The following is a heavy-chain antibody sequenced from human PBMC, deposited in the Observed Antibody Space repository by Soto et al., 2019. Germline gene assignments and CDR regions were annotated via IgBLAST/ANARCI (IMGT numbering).Heavy chain of an antibody. D-gene: IGHD5-12*01. V-gene: IGHV1-69*05. Sequence: SVKVSCKASGGTFSSYAISWVRQAPGQGLEWMGGIIPIFGTTNYAQKFQGRVTITRDTSASTAYMELSSLRSEDTAVYYCARGPATISAFDIWGQGTMVTV. J-gene: IGHJ3*02. CDR3: ARGPATISAFDI. CDR1: GGTFSSYA. CDR2: IIPIFGTT.